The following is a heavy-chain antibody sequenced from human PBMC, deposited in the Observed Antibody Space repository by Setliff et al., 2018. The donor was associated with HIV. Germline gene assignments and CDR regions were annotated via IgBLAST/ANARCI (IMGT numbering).Heavy chain of an antibody. CDR2: INHSGRT. V-gene: IGHV4-34*01. J-gene: IGHJ6*03. D-gene: IGHD2-15*01. CDR3: ARISITYWYSIPTFYYYYMDV. CDR1: GGSFSGYH. Sequence: SETLSLTCAVYGGSFSGYHWNWIRQPPGKGLEWIGEINHSGRTNYNPSLKSRVTISVDTSKNQFSLKLRSVTAADTAMYYCARISITYWYSIPTFYYYYMDVWGKGTKVTVSS.